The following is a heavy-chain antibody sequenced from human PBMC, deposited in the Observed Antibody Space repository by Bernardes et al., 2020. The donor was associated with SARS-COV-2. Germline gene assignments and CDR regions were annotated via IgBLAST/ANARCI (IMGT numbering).Heavy chain of an antibody. CDR2: ISSNGGST. CDR3: VKDGAGATGPFDY. J-gene: IGHJ4*02. V-gene: IGHV3-64D*08. CDR1: GFTFSSYA. Sequence: GGSLRLSCSASGFTFSSYAMHWVRQAPGKGLEYVSAISSNGGSTYYADSVKGRFTISRDNSKNTLYLQMSSLRAEDTAVYYCVKDGAGATGPFDYWGQGTLVTVSS. D-gene: IGHD5-12*01.